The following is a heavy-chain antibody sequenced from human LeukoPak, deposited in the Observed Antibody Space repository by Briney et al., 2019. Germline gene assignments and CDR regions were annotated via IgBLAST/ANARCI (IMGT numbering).Heavy chain of an antibody. CDR2: IHHSGTT. D-gene: IGHD3-16*01. CDR1: GGSFHNYY. CDR3: ARRGLSSYFDY. J-gene: IGHJ4*02. V-gene: IGHV4-59*08. Sequence: PSETLSLTCTVSGGSFHNYYWNWIRQPPGKGLEWIAYIHHSGTTNYNPSLKSRVTISVDTSKNQFSLKLSSVTAADTAVYYCARRGLSSYFDYWGQGTLVTVSS.